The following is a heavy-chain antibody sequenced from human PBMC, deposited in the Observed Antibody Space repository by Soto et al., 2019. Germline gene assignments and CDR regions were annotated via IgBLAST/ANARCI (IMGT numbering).Heavy chain of an antibody. V-gene: IGHV1-3*01. CDR3: AGHCTGPTCPRMAV. J-gene: IGHJ6*02. Sequence: QVQLVQSGAEVKKPGASVKVSCKGSRYACITYDIHWVRQAPGQRLQWMGWIHGGNGNTQSSQNFLDRVTISRDTSANVAYMELSGLRSEDTAVYYCAGHCTGPTCPRMAVWGQGTTVTVSS. D-gene: IGHD2-8*02. CDR1: RYACITYD. CDR2: IHGGNGNT.